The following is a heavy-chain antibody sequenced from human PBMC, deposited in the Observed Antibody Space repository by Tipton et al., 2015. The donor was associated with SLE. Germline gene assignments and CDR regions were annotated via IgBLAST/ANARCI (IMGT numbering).Heavy chain of an antibody. V-gene: IGHV4-59*12. CDR2: IYYSGST. CDR1: GGSISSYY. J-gene: IGHJ6*03. Sequence: TLSLTCTVSGGSISSYYWSWIRQPPGKGLEWIGYIYYSGSTNYNPSLKSRVTISVDTSKNQFSLKLSSVTAADTAVYYSARGLTYSSSSYYYYYYMDVWGKGTTVTVSS. CDR3: ARGLTYSSSSYYYYYYMDV. D-gene: IGHD6-6*01.